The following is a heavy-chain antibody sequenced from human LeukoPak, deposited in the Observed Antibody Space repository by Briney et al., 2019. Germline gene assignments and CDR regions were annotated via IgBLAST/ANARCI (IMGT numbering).Heavy chain of an antibody. J-gene: IGHJ4*02. Sequence: ASVKVSCKASGYTFTGYYMHWVRQAPGQGLEWMGWINPNSGGTNYAQKFQGRVTMARDTSISTAYMEQSRLRSDDTAVYYCAREPQTLGYCSSTSCKGFDYWGQGTLLTVSS. CDR3: AREPQTLGYCSSTSCKGFDY. D-gene: IGHD2-2*01. CDR2: INPNSGGT. V-gene: IGHV1-2*02. CDR1: GYTFTGYY.